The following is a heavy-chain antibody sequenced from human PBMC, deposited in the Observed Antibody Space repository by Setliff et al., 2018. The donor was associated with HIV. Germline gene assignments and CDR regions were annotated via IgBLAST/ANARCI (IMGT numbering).Heavy chain of an antibody. CDR2: IYPNTGGT. J-gene: IGHJ4*02. D-gene: IGHD4-17*01. CDR3: ARSTTAD. Sequence: GASVKVSCKVSGYTLTELSMHWVRQAPGQGLEWMGWIYPNTGGTNYAQKFQGRVTMTRDTSISTAYMEMSRLRSDDTALYYCARSTTADWGQGTMVTVSS. V-gene: IGHV1-2*02. CDR1: GYTLTELS.